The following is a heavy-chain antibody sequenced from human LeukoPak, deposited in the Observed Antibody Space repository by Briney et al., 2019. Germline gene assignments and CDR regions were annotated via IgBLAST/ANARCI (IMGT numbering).Heavy chain of an antibody. V-gene: IGHV3-43*01. Sequence: GGSLRLSCAASGFTFDDYNMHWVRQAPGKGLEWVSLISWDGGSTHYADSVKGRFTISRDNSKNSLYLQMNSLRTEDTALYYCAKAMIVGATSPFYYWGQGTLVTVSS. CDR3: AKAMIVGATSPFYY. CDR1: GFTFDDYN. CDR2: ISWDGGST. D-gene: IGHD1-26*01. J-gene: IGHJ4*02.